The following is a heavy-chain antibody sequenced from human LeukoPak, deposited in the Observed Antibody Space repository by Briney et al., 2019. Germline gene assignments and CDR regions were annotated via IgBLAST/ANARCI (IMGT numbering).Heavy chain of an antibody. CDR1: GGSISSSSYY. CDR2: IYYSGST. J-gene: IGHJ4*02. CDR3: AREYDYGDYLLFDY. D-gene: IGHD4-17*01. V-gene: IGHV4-39*07. Sequence: SETLSLTCTVSGGSISSSSYYWGWIRPPPGKGLEWIGSIYYSGSTYYNPSLKSRVTISVDTSKNQFSLKLSSVTAADTAVYYCAREYDYGDYLLFDYWGQGTLVTVSS.